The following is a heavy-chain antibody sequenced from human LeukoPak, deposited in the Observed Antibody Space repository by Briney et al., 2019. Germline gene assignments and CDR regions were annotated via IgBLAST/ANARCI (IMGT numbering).Heavy chain of an antibody. CDR2: ITPASTTI. V-gene: IGHV3-48*02. J-gene: IGHJ4*02. D-gene: IGHD6-13*01. CDR3: ARERGGSWLDY. CDR1: GFTFSTYT. Sequence: GGSLRLSCAASGFTFSTYTMNWVRQAPGNGLEWVSYITPASTTIYYADSVKGRFTISRDNAKNSLYLQMNSLTDEDTAVYYCARERGGSWLDYWGQGTLVTVSS.